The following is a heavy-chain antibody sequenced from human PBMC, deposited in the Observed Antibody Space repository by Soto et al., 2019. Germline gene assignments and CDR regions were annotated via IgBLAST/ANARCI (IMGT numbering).Heavy chain of an antibody. J-gene: IGHJ6*02. V-gene: IGHV6-1*01. D-gene: IGHD6-19*01. CDR1: GDSVSSNSAA. CDR2: TYYRSKWFN. CDR3: ARDSRRSGWSFPNGLDV. Sequence: PSQTLSLTFAISGDSVSSNSAAWNWIRQSPSRGLEWLGRTYYRSKWFNDYAVSVKSRITINPDTSKNQFSLQLTSVTPEDTAVYYCARDSRRSGWSFPNGLDVWGQGTTVTVSS.